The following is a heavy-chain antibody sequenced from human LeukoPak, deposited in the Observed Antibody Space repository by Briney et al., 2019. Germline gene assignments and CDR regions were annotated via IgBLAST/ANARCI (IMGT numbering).Heavy chain of an antibody. Sequence: SETLSLTCTASGGSIRSDSHYWGWIRQPPGKGLEWIGSIYYSGSTYYSPSLKSRVTISVDTSKHQFSLKVSSVTAADTAVYYCARLPTVVVITTRFDYFDYWGQGTLVTVSS. V-gene: IGHV4-39*01. D-gene: IGHD3-22*01. J-gene: IGHJ4*02. CDR2: IYYSGST. CDR3: ARLPTVVVITTRFDYFDY. CDR1: GGSIRSDSHY.